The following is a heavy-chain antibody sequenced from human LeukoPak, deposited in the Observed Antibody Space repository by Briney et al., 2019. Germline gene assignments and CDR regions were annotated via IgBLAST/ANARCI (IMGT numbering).Heavy chain of an antibody. Sequence: GGSLRLSCAASGFTLSGDYMSWVRQAPGKGLEWVSVIFGAGTTYYADSVKGRFTISRDNSKNTLYLQMNSLRAEDTAVYYCARAIQFGGYFDYWGQGTRVSVST. J-gene: IGHJ4*02. V-gene: IGHV3-53*01. CDR3: ARAIQFGGYFDY. D-gene: IGHD2-15*01. CDR2: IFGAGTT. CDR1: GFTLSGDY.